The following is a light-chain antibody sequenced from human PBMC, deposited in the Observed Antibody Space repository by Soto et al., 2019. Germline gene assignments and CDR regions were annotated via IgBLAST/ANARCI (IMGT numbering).Light chain of an antibody. Sequence: EIVMTQSPATLSVSPGERATLSCRASQSDSSNLAWYQQTPGQAPRLLIYGAATRATAIPARFSGSGSGTEFTLTISSLQFEDFVVYYCPQYDNWPLTFGGGTKVEIK. V-gene: IGKV3-15*01. J-gene: IGKJ4*01. CDR1: QSDSSN. CDR2: GAA. CDR3: PQYDNWPLT.